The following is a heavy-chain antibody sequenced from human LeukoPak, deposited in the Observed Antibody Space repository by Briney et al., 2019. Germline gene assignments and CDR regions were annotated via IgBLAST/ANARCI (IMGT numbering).Heavy chain of an antibody. CDR1: GYTFTGYY. V-gene: IGHV1-2*02. Sequence: AASVKVSCKASGYTFTGYYMHWVRQAPGQGLEWMGWINPNSGGTNYAQKFQGRVTMTRDTSISIAYMELSRLRSDDTAVYYCARTVEHYYYYYMDVWGKGTTVTVSS. CDR3: ARTVEHYYYYYMDV. CDR2: INPNSGGT. D-gene: IGHD4-11*01. J-gene: IGHJ6*03.